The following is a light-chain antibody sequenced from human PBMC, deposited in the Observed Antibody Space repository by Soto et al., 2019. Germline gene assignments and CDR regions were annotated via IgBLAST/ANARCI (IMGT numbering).Light chain of an antibody. Sequence: EIVLTQSPATLSSFTGDRVTLSCRASHCINTRLAWYQHRPGKAPELLIYPASLRAAGIPARFSASGSGTDFTLTISDVQPEDFALYYCHQRQSWPRTFGQGTKVDIK. V-gene: IGKV3-11*01. CDR1: HCINTR. J-gene: IGKJ1*01. CDR2: PAS. CDR3: HQRQSWPRT.